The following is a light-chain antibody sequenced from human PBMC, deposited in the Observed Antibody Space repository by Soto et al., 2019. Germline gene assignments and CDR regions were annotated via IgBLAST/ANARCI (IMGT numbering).Light chain of an antibody. CDR2: KAS. J-gene: IGKJ1*01. V-gene: IGKV1-5*03. Sequence: DIQMTQSPSTLSGSVGDRVTITCRASQTISSWLAWYQQKPGKAPKLLIYKASTLKSGVPSRFSGSGSGTEFTHTLSSLQPDDFATYYCQHYNRYSEAFGQGTKVELK. CDR1: QTISSW. CDR3: QHYNRYSEA.